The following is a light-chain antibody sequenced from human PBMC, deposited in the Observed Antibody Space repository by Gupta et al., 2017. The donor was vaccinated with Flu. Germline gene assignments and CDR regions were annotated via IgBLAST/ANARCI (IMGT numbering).Light chain of an antibody. CDR1: NIGGKT. V-gene: IGLV3-21*02. CDR2: DDT. CDR3: QVWDGSSDQGV. Sequence: SYVVTQPPSVSGGPGQTARITCGGNNIGGKTVHWYQQKPGQAPVGAVYDDTARASGIPERFSGSNSGNTATLTISRVEAGDEADYYCQVWDGSSDQGVFGGGTKLTVL. J-gene: IGLJ3*02.